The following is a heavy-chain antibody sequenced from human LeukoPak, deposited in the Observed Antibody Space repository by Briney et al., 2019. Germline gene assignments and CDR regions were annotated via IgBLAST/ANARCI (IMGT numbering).Heavy chain of an antibody. V-gene: IGHV4-34*01. CDR1: GGSFSGYY. Sequence: SETLSLTCAVYGGSFSGYYWSWIRHPPGKGLEWIGEINHSGSTNYNPSLKSRVTISVDTSKNQFSLKLSSVTAADTAVYYCARGVDVEMVDYWGQGTLVTVSS. D-gene: IGHD5-24*01. J-gene: IGHJ4*02. CDR3: ARGVDVEMVDY. CDR2: INHSGST.